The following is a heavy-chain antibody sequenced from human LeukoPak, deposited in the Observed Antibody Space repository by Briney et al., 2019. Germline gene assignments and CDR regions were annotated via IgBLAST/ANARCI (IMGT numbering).Heavy chain of an antibody. Sequence: GGSLRLSCAASGFTFSSYGMSWVRQAPGKGLEWVSAISGSGGSTYYADSVKGRFTISRDNAKNSLYLQMNSLRAEDTAVYYCARGGGSYYDSSGYYYLHYYYYYMDVWGKGTTVTISS. CDR1: GFTFSSYG. D-gene: IGHD3-22*01. CDR2: ISGSGGST. V-gene: IGHV3-23*01. CDR3: ARGGGSYYDSSGYYYLHYYYYYMDV. J-gene: IGHJ6*03.